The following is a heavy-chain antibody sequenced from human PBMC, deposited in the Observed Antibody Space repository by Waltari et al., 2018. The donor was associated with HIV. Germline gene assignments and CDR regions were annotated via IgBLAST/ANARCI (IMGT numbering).Heavy chain of an antibody. Sequence: QVQLQESGPGLVKPSETLSLTCAVSGYSISSGYYWGWIRQPPGKGLEWIGSIYHSGSTYYNPSLKSRGTISVDTSKNQFSLKRSSVTAADTAVYYCASAFIEYFDYWGQGTLVTVSS. D-gene: IGHD3-16*02. V-gene: IGHV4-38-2*01. CDR2: IYHSGST. CDR3: ASAFIEYFDY. CDR1: GYSISSGYY. J-gene: IGHJ4*02.